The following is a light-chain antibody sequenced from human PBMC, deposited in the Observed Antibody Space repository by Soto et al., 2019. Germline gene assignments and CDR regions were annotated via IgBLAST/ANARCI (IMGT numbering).Light chain of an antibody. V-gene: IGLV2-23*01. CDR2: EGS. Sequence: QSVLTQPVSVSGSPGQSITISCTGTSXDVGSYNLVSWYQQHPGKAPKLMIYEGSKRPSGVSNRFSGSKSGNTASLTISGLQAEDEADYYCCSYAGRGTYVFGTGTKVTVL. CDR3: CSYAGRGTYV. CDR1: SXDVGSYNL. J-gene: IGLJ1*01.